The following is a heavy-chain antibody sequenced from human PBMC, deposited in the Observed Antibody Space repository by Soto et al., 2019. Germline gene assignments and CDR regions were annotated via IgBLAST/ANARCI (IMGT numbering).Heavy chain of an antibody. J-gene: IGHJ3*02. CDR1: GGFVSSGSYY. Sequence: QVQLQQWGAGLLKPSETLSLTCAVYGGFVSSGSYYWSWIRQPPGKGLEWIGEMSHSGGTHFNPSLKRRVTISVDTAKNQFSLKMSPVTAADTALYYCARVERGTATTVVDAFDIWGPGTMVTVSS. CDR2: MSHSGGT. D-gene: IGHD1-1*01. V-gene: IGHV4-34*01. CDR3: ARVERGTATTVVDAFDI.